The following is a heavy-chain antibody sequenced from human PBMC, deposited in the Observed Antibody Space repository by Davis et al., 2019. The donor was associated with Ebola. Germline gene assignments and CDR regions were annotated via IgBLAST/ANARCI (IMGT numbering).Heavy chain of an antibody. CDR1: GYTFTGYY. CDR2: INPNSGGT. D-gene: IGHD3-10*01. V-gene: IGHV1-2*06. Sequence: ASVKASCKASGYTFTGYYMHWVRQAPGQGLEWMGRINPNSGGTNYAQKFQGRVTMTRDTSISTAYMELSRLRSDDTAVYYCATLWFGELLGMDVWGKGTTVTVSS. CDR3: ATLWFGELLGMDV. J-gene: IGHJ6*04.